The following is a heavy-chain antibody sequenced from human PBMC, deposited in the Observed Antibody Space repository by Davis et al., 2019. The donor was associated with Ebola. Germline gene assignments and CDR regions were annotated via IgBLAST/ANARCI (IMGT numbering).Heavy chain of an antibody. CDR1: GYSFANYW. CDR3: ARLFDANSIIWRYIDY. V-gene: IGHV5-51*01. J-gene: IGHJ4*02. D-gene: IGHD3-9*01. CDR2: IYPDDSET. Sequence: GESLKISCKGSGYSFANYWIAWVRQTPGKGLEWMGIIYPDDSETRYSPSFQGQVTISVDKSINTAYLQWSSLKASDSDMYYCARLFDANSIIWRYIDYWGQGTLVTVSS.